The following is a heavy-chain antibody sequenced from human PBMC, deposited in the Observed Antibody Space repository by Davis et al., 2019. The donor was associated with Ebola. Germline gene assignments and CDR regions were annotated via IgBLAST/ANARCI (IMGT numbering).Heavy chain of an antibody. CDR2: IIHSGST. CDR1: GGSFSDYY. CDR3: ARNAATGSY. J-gene: IGHJ4*02. Sequence: MPSETLSLTCAVYGGSFSDYYWTWIRQPPGKWLEWIGEIIHSGSTNYNPSLKSRVIISVDTSKNQFSLKLTSVTAAATAVYSCARNAATGSYWGQGALVTVSS. V-gene: IGHV4-34*12. D-gene: IGHD2-8*02.